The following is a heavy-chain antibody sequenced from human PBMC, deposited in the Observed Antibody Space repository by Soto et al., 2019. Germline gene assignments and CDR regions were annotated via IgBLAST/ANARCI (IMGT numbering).Heavy chain of an antibody. V-gene: IGHV1-46*01. CDR2: INPSGGST. D-gene: IGHD3-10*01. CDR3: ARAMVRGVSDY. J-gene: IGHJ4*02. CDR1: GYTFTSYY. Sequence: ASVQVSCKASGYTFTSYYMHWVRQAPGQGLEWMGIINPSGGSTSYAQKFQGRVTMTRDTSTSTVYMELSSLRSEDTAVYYCARAMVRGVSDYWGQGTLVTVSS.